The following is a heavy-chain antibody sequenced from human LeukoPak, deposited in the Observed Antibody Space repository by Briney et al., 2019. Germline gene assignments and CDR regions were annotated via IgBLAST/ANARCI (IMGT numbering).Heavy chain of an antibody. CDR2: INHSGST. Sequence: PSETLSPTCAVYGGSFSGYYWSWIRQPPGKGLEWIGEINHSGSTNYNPSLKSRVTISVDTSKNQFSLKLSSVTAADTAVYYCAIPMSQYSSSSRRALHSQQYFQHWGQGTLVTVSS. CDR1: GGSFSGYY. D-gene: IGHD6-6*01. CDR3: AIPMSQYSSSSRRALHSQQYFQH. J-gene: IGHJ1*01. V-gene: IGHV4-34*01.